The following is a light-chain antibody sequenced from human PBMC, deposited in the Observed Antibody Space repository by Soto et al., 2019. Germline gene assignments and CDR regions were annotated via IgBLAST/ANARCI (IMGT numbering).Light chain of an antibody. CDR2: DAS. CDR3: QQRSNWPPGYT. CDR1: QSVTTY. Sequence: ETVLTQSPATLSLSPGERATLSCRASQSVTTYLAWYQQKPGQAPRLLIYDASNRATCIPARFSGSGSGTDFTLTISSLEPEDFAVYYCQQRSNWPPGYTFGQGTKLEIK. V-gene: IGKV3-11*01. J-gene: IGKJ2*01.